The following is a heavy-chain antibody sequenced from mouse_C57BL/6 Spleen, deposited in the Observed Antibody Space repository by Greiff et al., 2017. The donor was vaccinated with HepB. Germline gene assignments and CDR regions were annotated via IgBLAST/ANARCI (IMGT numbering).Heavy chain of an antibody. D-gene: IGHD2-3*01. CDR3: TTYDGYFY. CDR2: IDPENGDT. J-gene: IGHJ2*01. CDR1: GFNIKDDY. V-gene: IGHV14-4*01. Sequence: VHVKQSGAELVRPGASVKLSCTASGFNIKDDYMHWVKQRPEQGLEWIGWIDPENGDTEYASKFQGKATITADTSSNTAYLQLSSLTSEDTAVYYCTTYDGYFYWGQGTTLTVSS.